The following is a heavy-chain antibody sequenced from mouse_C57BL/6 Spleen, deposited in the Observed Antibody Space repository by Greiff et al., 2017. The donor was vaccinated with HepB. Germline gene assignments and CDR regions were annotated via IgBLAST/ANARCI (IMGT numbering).Heavy chain of an antibody. V-gene: IGHV10-1*01. Sequence: DVQLVESGGGLVQPKGSLKLSCAASGFSFNTYAMNWVRQAPGKGLEWVARIRSKSNNYATYYADSVKDRFTISRDDSESMLYLQMNNLKTEDTAMYYCVRQGTGTNWFAYWGQGTLVTVSA. CDR2: IRSKSNNYAT. J-gene: IGHJ3*01. D-gene: IGHD4-1*01. CDR1: GFSFNTYA. CDR3: VRQGTGTNWFAY.